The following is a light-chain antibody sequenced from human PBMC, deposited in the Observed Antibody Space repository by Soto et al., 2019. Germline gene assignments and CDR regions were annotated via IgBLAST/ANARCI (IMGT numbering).Light chain of an antibody. Sequence: IPMTQSPSTLSASVGVRVSITCRASQTIFSWLAWYQQKPGKAPNLLIYKASSLESGVPSRYSGSGSGTEFTLTISGLQPDDFAAYYCQQYNSYPYSFGQGTKLEIK. V-gene: IGKV1-5*03. CDR3: QQYNSYPYS. J-gene: IGKJ2*03. CDR2: KAS. CDR1: QTIFSW.